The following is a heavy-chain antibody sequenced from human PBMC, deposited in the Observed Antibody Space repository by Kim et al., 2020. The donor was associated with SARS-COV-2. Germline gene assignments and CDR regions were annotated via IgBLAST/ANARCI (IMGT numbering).Heavy chain of an antibody. J-gene: IGHJ5*02. Sequence: PSLESRVTISVDTSKNQFSRKLSSVTAADTAVYYCARNIAYYGSDVWFDPWGQGTLVTVSS. V-gene: IGHV4-59*01. CDR3: ARNIAYYGSDVWFDP. D-gene: IGHD3-10*01.